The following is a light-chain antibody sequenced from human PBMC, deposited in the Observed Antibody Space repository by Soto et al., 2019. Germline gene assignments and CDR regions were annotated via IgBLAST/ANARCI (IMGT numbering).Light chain of an antibody. V-gene: IGLV1-51*01. CDR3: GTWDYSLSAEV. J-gene: IGLJ3*02. CDR2: END. Sequence: QSVLTQPPSVSAAPGQKVTISCSGSSSNIGTYDVSWYQQLPGAAPKLLIYENDKRPSGITDRFSGSKSGTSGTLGITGLQTGDEADYYCGTWDYSLSAEVFGGGTKLTVL. CDR1: SSNIGTYD.